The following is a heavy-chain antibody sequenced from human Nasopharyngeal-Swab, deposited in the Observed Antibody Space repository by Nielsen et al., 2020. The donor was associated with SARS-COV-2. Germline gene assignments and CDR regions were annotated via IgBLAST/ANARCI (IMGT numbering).Heavy chain of an antibody. J-gene: IGHJ4*02. D-gene: IGHD3-16*02. CDR1: GYTFTSYY. CDR3: AILNYDYVWGSYRKGDY. V-gene: IGHV1-46*01. CDR2: INPSGGST. Sequence: ASVKVSCKASGYTFTSYYMHWVRQAPGQGLEWMGIINPSGGSTSYAQKFQGRVTMTTDTSTSTAYMELRSLRSDDTAVYYCAILNYDYVWGSYRKGDYWGQGTLVTVSS.